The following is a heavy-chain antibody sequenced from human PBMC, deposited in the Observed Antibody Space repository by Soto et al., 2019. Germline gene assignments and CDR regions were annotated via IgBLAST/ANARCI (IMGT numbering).Heavy chain of an antibody. D-gene: IGHD7-27*01. Sequence: SGPTLVNPTQTLTLTCTFSGFSLSTSGVGVGWIRQPPGKALEWLALIYWDDDKRYSPSLKSRLTITKDTSKNQVVLTMTTMDSVDTATYYCARNWGSWAFDIWGQGTMVTVSS. V-gene: IGHV2-5*02. J-gene: IGHJ3*02. CDR1: GFSLSTSGVG. CDR3: ARNWGSWAFDI. CDR2: IYWDDDK.